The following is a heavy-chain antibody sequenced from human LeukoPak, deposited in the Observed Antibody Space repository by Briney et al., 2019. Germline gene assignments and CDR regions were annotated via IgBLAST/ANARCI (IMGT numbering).Heavy chain of an antibody. Sequence: ASVKVSCKASGGTFSSYAISWVRQAPGQGLEWMGGIIPIFGTANYAQKFQGRVTITADESTSTAYMELSSLRSEDTAVYYCATLVQAQHEALGWFDPWGQGTLVTVSS. CDR2: IIPIFGTA. CDR1: GGTFSSYA. J-gene: IGHJ5*02. CDR3: ATLVQAQHEALGWFDP. V-gene: IGHV1-69*01. D-gene: IGHD3-10*01.